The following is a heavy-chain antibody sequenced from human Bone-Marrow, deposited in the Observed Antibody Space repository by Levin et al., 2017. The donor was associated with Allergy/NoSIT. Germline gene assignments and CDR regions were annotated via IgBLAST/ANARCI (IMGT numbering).Heavy chain of an antibody. CDR3: VREVQAAGEEYYYYSYGMDL. J-gene: IGHJ6*02. D-gene: IGHD6-13*01. Sequence: PSETLSLTCTVSGGSVNSITDYWNWIRQPPGKGLEWIGYIYYSGSTNYNPSLKSRVTISEDTSKNQLSLKLTSVTAADTAVYYCVREVQAAGEEYYYYSYGMDLWGQGTTVTVS. CDR1: GGSVNSITDY. V-gene: IGHV4-61*01. CDR2: IYYSGST.